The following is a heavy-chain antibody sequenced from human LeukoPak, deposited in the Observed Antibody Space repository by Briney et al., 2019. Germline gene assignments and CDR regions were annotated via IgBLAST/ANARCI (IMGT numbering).Heavy chain of an antibody. V-gene: IGHV3-21*01. Sequence: GGSLRVSCAASGFTFSSYSMNWVRQAPGKGLEWVSSISSSSSYIYYADSVKGRFTISRDNAKNSLYLQMNSLRAEDTAVYYCASGYYYDSSGYLRPSGGAVGYWGQGTLVTVSS. CDR1: GFTFSSYS. D-gene: IGHD3-22*01. CDR2: ISSSSSYI. J-gene: IGHJ4*02. CDR3: ASGYYYDSSGYLRPSGGAVGY.